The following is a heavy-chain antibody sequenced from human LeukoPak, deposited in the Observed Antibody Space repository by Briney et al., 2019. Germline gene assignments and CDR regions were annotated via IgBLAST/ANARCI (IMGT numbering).Heavy chain of an antibody. Sequence: SETLSLTCTVSGGSVISSSDLWVWIRQPPGKGLEWIGAIYYSGSTYYDPSLKSRINILIDTSKNQFFLRVTSVTAADTAVYYCARYYGSGSKTVRAIDYWGQGTLVIVSS. CDR2: IYYSGST. CDR3: ARYYGSGSKTVRAIDY. CDR1: GGSVISSSDL. D-gene: IGHD3-10*01. V-gene: IGHV4-39*01. J-gene: IGHJ4*02.